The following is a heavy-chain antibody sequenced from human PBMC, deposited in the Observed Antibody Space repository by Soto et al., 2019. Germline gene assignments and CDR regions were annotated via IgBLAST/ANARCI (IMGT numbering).Heavy chain of an antibody. CDR1: GGSISGYS. V-gene: IGHV4-59*01. J-gene: IGHJ1*01. D-gene: IGHD3-22*01. Sequence: PSETLSLTCTVSGGSISGYSWSWIRQPPGKGLEWIGYIYYSGITSYNPSLKIRVTISVDTSKNQFSLKLSSVAVADTAVYYCARGRDSYDTTGYSFQHWGQGALVTVS. CDR2: IYYSGIT. CDR3: ARGRDSYDTTGYSFQH.